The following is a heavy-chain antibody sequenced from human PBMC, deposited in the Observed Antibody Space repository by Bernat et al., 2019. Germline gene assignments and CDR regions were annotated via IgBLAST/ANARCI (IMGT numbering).Heavy chain of an antibody. CDR3: TRDPMTTVTGYYYYYYMDV. V-gene: IGHV3-49*04. CDR1: GFTFGDYA. CDR2: IRSKAYGGTT. D-gene: IGHD4-17*01. Sequence: EVQLVESGGGLVQPGRSLRLSCTASGFTFGDYAMSWVRQAPGKGLEWVGFIRSKAYGGTTEYAASVKGRFTISRDDYKSIAYLQMNSLKTEDTAVYYCTRDPMTTVTGYYYYYYMDVWGKGTTVTVSS. J-gene: IGHJ6*03.